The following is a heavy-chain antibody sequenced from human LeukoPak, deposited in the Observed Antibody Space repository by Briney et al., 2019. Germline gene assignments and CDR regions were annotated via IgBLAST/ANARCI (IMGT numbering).Heavy chain of an antibody. J-gene: IGHJ4*02. D-gene: IGHD3-22*01. CDR2: ISSSSSYI. CDR1: GFTFSNYW. Sequence: GGSLRLSCAASGFTFSNYWMCWVRQAPGKGLEWVSSISSSSSYIYYADSVKGRFTISRDNAKNSLYLQMNSLRAEDTAVYYCARGDSSGYKGVTFDYWGQGTLVTVSS. V-gene: IGHV3-21*01. CDR3: ARGDSSGYKGVTFDY.